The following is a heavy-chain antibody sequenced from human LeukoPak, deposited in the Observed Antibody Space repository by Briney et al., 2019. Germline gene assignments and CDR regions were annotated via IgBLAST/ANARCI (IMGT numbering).Heavy chain of an antibody. J-gene: IGHJ6*03. Sequence: ASVKVSCKASGYTFTSYGIRWVRQAPGQGLEWMGWISAYNGNTNYAQKLQGRVTMTTDTSTSTAYMELRTLRSDDTAVYYCARADYDYYYMDVWGKGTTVTVSS. CDR3: ARADYDYYYMDV. V-gene: IGHV1-18*01. CDR2: ISAYNGNT. CDR1: GYTFTSYG.